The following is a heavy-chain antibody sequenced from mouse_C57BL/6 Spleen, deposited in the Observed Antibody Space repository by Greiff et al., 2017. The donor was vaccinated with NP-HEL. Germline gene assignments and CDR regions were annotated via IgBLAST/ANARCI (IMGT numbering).Heavy chain of an antibody. CDR2: INPSTGGT. V-gene: IGHV1-43*01. D-gene: IGHD2-2*01. J-gene: IGHJ1*03. Sequence: EVQLQQSGPELVKPGASVKISCKASGYSFTGYYMHWVKQSSEKSLEWIGEINPSTGGTSYNQKFKGKATLTVDKSSSTAYMQLTRLTSEDSAVYYCAWGSTRVTTRYFDVWGTGTTVTVSS. CDR3: AWGSTRVTTRYFDV. CDR1: GYSFTGYY.